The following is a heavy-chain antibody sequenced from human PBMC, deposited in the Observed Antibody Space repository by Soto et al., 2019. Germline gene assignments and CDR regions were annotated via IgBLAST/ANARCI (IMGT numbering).Heavy chain of an antibody. D-gene: IGHD3-3*01. CDR3: AKARRSNYDFWSGYWSPDDY. V-gene: IGHV3-23*01. J-gene: IGHJ4*02. CDR2: ISGSGGST. CDR1: GFTFSSYA. Sequence: PGGSLRLSCAASGFTFSSYAMSWVRQAPGKGLEWVSAISGSGGSTYYADSVKGRFTISRDNSKNTLYLQMNSLRAEDTAVYYCAKARRSNYDFWSGYWSPDDYWGQGTLVTVSS.